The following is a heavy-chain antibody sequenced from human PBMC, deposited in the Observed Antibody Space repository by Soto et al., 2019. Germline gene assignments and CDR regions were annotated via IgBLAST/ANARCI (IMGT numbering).Heavy chain of an antibody. V-gene: IGHV3-48*01. CDR3: ASYYGDSSY. D-gene: IGHD4-17*01. CDR2: ISGSSSTI. Sequence: PGGSLRLSCAASGFTFSSYAMSWVRQAPGKGLEWVSSISGSSSTIHYADSVKGRFTISRDNAKNSLYLQMNSLRAEDTAVYYCASYYGDSSYWGQGTLVTVSS. CDR1: GFTFSSYA. J-gene: IGHJ4*02.